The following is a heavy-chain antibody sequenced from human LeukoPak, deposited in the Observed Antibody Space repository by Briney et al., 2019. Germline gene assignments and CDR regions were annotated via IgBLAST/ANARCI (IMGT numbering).Heavy chain of an antibody. D-gene: IGHD3-3*01. Sequence: SETLSLTCTVSGGSFSSSSYHWGWIRQPPGKGLEWIGSIYYSGSTYYNPSLKSRVTISVDTSKNQFSLKLSSVTAADTAVYYCARLEAYWGQGTLVTVSS. CDR1: GGSFSSSSYH. CDR3: ARLEAY. CDR2: IYYSGST. V-gene: IGHV4-39*01. J-gene: IGHJ4*02.